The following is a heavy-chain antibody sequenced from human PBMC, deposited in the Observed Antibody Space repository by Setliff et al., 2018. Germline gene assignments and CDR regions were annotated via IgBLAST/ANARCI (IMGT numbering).Heavy chain of an antibody. V-gene: IGHV4-59*11. CDR3: ARLRGAFDY. CDR1: GGSISHHY. CDR2: MYNSGST. D-gene: IGHD3-16*01. J-gene: IGHJ4*02. Sequence: PSETLSLTCIVSGGSISHHYWSWIRQPPGKGLEWVGYMYNSGSTNYNPSLESRVTISVDTSKNQFSLRLNSATAADTAVYYCARLRGAFDYWGQGTLVTVSS.